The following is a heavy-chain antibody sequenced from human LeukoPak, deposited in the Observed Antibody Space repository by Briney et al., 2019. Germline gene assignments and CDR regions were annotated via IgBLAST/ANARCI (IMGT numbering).Heavy chain of an antibody. CDR2: IKSKTDGGTT. Sequence: GGSLRLSCAASGFTFSNAWMSWVRQAPGKGLEWVDRIKSKTDGGTTDYAAPVKGRFTISRDDSKNTLYLQMNSLKTEDTAVYYCASGITMVRGVKISPFDYWGQGTLVTVSS. CDR1: GFTFSNAW. V-gene: IGHV3-15*01. J-gene: IGHJ4*02. D-gene: IGHD3-10*01. CDR3: ASGITMVRGVKISPFDY.